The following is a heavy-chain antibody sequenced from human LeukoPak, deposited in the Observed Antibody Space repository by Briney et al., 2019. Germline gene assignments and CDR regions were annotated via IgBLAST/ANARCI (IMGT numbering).Heavy chain of an antibody. CDR3: ASVTGVALDY. J-gene: IGHJ4*02. Sequence: ASVKVSCKASGYTFTGYYMHWVRQAPGQGLEWMGWINTYDAHTNLAQKLQGRVTMTTDTSTSTAYMELRSLRSDDTAVYYCASVTGVALDYWGQGTLVTVSS. CDR2: INTYDAHT. D-gene: IGHD2-21*02. CDR1: GYTFTGYY. V-gene: IGHV1/OR15-2*02.